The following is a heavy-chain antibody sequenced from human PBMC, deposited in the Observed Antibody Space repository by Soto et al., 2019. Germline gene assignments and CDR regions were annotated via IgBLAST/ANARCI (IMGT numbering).Heavy chain of an antibody. Sequence: SETLSLTCTVSGGSISSSSYYWGWIRQPPGKGLEWIGSIYYSGSTYYNPSFKGRVTITVDTSKTQFSLKLSSVTAADTAVYYCAGHGFDRYSSGWYPNNWFDPWGQGTLVTVSS. CDR1: GGSISSSSYY. V-gene: IGHV4-39*01. J-gene: IGHJ5*02. D-gene: IGHD6-19*01. CDR2: IYYSGST. CDR3: AGHGFDRYSSGWYPNNWFDP.